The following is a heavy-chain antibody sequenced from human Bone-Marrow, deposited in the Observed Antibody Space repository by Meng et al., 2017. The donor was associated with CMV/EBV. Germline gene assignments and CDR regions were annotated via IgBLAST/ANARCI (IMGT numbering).Heavy chain of an antibody. CDR1: GGSVSSGSYY. V-gene: IGHV4-61*01. CDR2: IYYSGST. D-gene: IGHD3-3*01. CDR3: AREGDFWSGYFDY. Sequence: SETLSLTCTVSGGSVSSGSYYWSWIRQPPGKGLEWIGYIYYSGSTNYNPSLKNRVTISVDTSKNQFSLKLSSVTAADTAVYYCAREGDFWSGYFDYWGQGTLVTVSS. J-gene: IGHJ4*02.